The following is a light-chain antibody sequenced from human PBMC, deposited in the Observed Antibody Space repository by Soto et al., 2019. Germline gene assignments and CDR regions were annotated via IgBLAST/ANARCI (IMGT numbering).Light chain of an antibody. CDR1: QSVSSN. CDR2: GAS. CDR3: QQYNNWPFT. Sequence: EIGMTQSPATLSVSPGERSTLSCRASQSVSSNLAWSQHKPGQAPRLLIYGASTRATGIPARFSGGESGTDFNLTISSLQSEDFAVYYCQQYNNWPFTFGPGTKVDIK. J-gene: IGKJ3*01. V-gene: IGKV3-15*01.